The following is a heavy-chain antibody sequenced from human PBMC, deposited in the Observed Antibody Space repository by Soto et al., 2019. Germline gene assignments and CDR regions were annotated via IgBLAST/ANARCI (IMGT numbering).Heavy chain of an antibody. CDR2: ISYDGSSK. J-gene: IGHJ4*02. CDR3: AKGYSGYATRGTTPDY. D-gene: IGHD5-12*01. CDR1: GFTFSSYG. Sequence: GGSLRLSCAASGFTFSSYGMHWVRQAPGKGLEWVAVISYDGSSKYYADSVKGRFTISRDNSKNTLYLQMNSLRAEDTAVYYCAKGYSGYATRGTTPDYWGQGTLVTVSS. V-gene: IGHV3-30*18.